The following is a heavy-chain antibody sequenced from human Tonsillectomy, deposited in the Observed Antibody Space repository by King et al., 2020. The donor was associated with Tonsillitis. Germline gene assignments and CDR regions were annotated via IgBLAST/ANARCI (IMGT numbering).Heavy chain of an antibody. D-gene: IGHD3-10*01. J-gene: IGHJ4*02. CDR1: GFTFDDYA. CDR3: AKAKGNLWVGESLGYYFNY. V-gene: IGHV3-9*01. CDR2: ISWNSGSI. Sequence: VQLVESGGGLVQPGRSLRLSCAASGFTFDDYAMHWVRHAPGKGLEWVSGISWNSGSIGYADSVRGRFTISRDNAKNSLYLQMNSLRAEDTAFFYCAKAKGNLWVGESLGYYFNYWGQGTLVTVSS.